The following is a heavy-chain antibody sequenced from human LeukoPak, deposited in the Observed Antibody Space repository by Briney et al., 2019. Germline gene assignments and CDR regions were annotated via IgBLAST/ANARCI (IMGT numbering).Heavy chain of an antibody. D-gene: IGHD5-12*01. CDR3: ARHPKSGYTGYESDY. Sequence: SETLSLTCTVSGYSISSGYYWGWIRQPPGKGLEWIGEIHHSGSTNFNPSLKSRVTISVDKPKNHFSLKLTSMTAADTAVYYCARHPKSGYTGYESDYWGQGTLVTVSS. V-gene: IGHV4-38-2*02. CDR2: IHHSGST. CDR1: GYSISSGYY. J-gene: IGHJ4*02.